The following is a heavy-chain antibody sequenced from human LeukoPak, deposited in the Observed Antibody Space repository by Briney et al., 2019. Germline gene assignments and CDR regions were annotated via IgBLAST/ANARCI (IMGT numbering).Heavy chain of an antibody. J-gene: IGHJ6*03. Sequence: GASVKVSCKASGYTFTGYYMHWVRQAPGQGLEWMGRINPNSGGTNYAQKFQGRVTMTRDTSISTAYMELSRLRSDDTAVYYCERAKPGILLYYMDVWGKGTTVTVSS. V-gene: IGHV1-2*06. D-gene: IGHD2/OR15-2a*01. CDR1: GYTFTGYY. CDR2: INPNSGGT. CDR3: ERAKPGILLYYMDV.